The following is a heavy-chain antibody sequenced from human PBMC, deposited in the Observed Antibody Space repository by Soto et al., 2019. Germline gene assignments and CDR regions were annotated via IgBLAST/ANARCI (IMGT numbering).Heavy chain of an antibody. CDR3: ARLPDIRGWPFDS. CDR1: GASINKDY. V-gene: IGHV4-59*13. J-gene: IGHJ4*02. Sequence: QVQLQESGPGLVKPSETLSLTCSVSGASINKDYWTWIRQPPGKGLEWMGYISNNGRTEYNPSLKSRLSVSLDTSRNQLSLRLTSMTAADTAIYFCARLPDIRGWPFDSWGQGTLVAVSS. D-gene: IGHD6-19*01. CDR2: ISNNGRT.